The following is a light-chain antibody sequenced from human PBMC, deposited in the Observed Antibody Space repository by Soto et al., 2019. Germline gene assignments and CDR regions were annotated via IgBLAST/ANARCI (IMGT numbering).Light chain of an antibody. J-gene: IGKJ5*01. CDR1: QNVSSSY. CDR2: GAS. Sequence: EIVMTQSPAILSVSPGERATLSCRASQNVSSSYLAWYQQKPGQAPRLLIYGASSRATGIPDRFSGSGSGTDFTLTISRLEPEDFAVYYCQQYGSSLITFGQGTRLEI. V-gene: IGKV3-20*01. CDR3: QQYGSSLIT.